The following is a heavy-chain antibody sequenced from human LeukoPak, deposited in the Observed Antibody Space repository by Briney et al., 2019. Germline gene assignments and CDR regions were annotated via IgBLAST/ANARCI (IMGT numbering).Heavy chain of an antibody. CDR2: ISSSSSYI. J-gene: IGHJ6*03. Sequence: GGSLRLSCAASGFTFSSYSMIWVRQAPGKGREWVSSISSSSSYIYYADSVKGRFTISRDNAKNSLYLQMNSLRAEDTAVYYCARVYYDSSYYYYYMDVWGKGTTVTVSS. D-gene: IGHD3-22*01. CDR1: GFTFSSYS. V-gene: IGHV3-21*01. CDR3: ARVYYDSSYYYYYMDV.